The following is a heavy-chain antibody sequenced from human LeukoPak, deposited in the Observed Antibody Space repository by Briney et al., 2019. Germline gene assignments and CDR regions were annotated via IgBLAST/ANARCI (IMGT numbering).Heavy chain of an antibody. J-gene: IGHJ6*03. CDR1: GGSISSSSYY. CDR2: IYYSGST. Sequence: SETLSLTYTVSGGSISSSSYYWGWIRQPPGKGLEWIGSIYYSGSTYYNPSLKSRVTISVDTSKNQFSLKLSSVTAADTAVYYCARREGSGWRHYYYYYMDVWGKGTTVTVSS. CDR3: ARREGSGWRHYYYYYMDV. D-gene: IGHD6-19*01. V-gene: IGHV4-39*01.